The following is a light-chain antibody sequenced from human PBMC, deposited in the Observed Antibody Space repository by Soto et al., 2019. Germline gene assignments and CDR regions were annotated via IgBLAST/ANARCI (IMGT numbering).Light chain of an antibody. V-gene: IGKV3-15*01. J-gene: IGKJ1*01. CDR1: QSVSSN. Sequence: EIVMTQSPATLSVSPGERATLSCRASQSVSSNLAWYQQKPGQAPRLLIYGASTRATGIPARFSGSGSGTEFTLTISSLQSEDVAVYYCQQYNKWPPMAFGQGTKVEIK. CDR3: QQYNKWPPMA. CDR2: GAS.